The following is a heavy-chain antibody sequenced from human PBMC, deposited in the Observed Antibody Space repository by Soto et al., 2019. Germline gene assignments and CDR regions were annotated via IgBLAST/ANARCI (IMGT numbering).Heavy chain of an antibody. CDR3: ARAYGCDFDY. CDR1: GGSFSGYY. J-gene: IGHJ4*02. CDR2: INHSGST. Sequence: ETLSLTCAVYGGSFSGYYWSWIRQPPGKGLEWIGEINHSGSTNYNPSLKSRVTISVDTSKNQFSLKLSSVTAADTAVYYCARAYGCDFDYWGQGALVTVSS. V-gene: IGHV4-34*01. D-gene: IGHD4-17*01.